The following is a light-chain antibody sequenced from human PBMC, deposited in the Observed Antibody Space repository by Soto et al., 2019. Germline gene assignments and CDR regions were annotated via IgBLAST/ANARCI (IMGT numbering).Light chain of an antibody. V-gene: IGKV3-20*01. Sequence: EIVLTQSPGTLSLSPGERATLSCRASQSVRSCYLAWYQQKPGQAPRLLIYGASSRATGIPDRFSGTGSGTDFTLTISRLEPEDFAVYYCQQYGGSPYTFGQGTKLEIK. CDR3: QQYGGSPYT. J-gene: IGKJ2*01. CDR1: QSVRSCY. CDR2: GAS.